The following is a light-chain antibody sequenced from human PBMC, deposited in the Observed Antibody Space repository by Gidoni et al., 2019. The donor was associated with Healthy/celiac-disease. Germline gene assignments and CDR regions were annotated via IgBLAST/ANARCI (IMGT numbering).Light chain of an antibody. CDR3: QQYGSSPPWT. CDR1: QSVSSSY. Sequence: EIVLTQSPGTLSLSPGERATLSCRAIQSVSSSYLAWYQQKPGQAPRLLIYGASSRATGIPDRFSGSGSGTDFTLTISRLEPEDFAVYYCQQYGSSPPWTFGQXTKVEIK. V-gene: IGKV3-20*01. J-gene: IGKJ1*01. CDR2: GAS.